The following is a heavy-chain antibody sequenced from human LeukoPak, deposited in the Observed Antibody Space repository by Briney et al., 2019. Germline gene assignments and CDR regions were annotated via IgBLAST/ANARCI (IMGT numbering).Heavy chain of an antibody. Sequence: GGSLRLSCAASGFTFSNFWMHWVRQAPGKGLVWVSRTNSDGSDTSYADSVKGRLTISRDNAKNTLYLQMNSLRAEDTAIYYCVGGYDPYYWGQGTLVTVSS. V-gene: IGHV3-74*01. CDR2: TNSDGSDT. CDR1: GFTFSNFW. D-gene: IGHD2-8*02. CDR3: VGGYDPYY. J-gene: IGHJ4*02.